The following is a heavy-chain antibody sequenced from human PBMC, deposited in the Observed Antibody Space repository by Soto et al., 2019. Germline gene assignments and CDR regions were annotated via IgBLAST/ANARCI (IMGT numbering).Heavy chain of an antibody. D-gene: IGHD3-10*01. CDR1: GGSISSSNW. CDR2: IYHSGST. Sequence: QVQRQESGPGLVKPSGTLSLTCAVSGGSISSSNWWSWVRQPPGKGLEWIGEIYHSGSTNYNPSLKSRVTISVDKSKNQFSLKLSSVTAADTAVYYCARTYYGSGRGSYYYGMDVWGQGTTVTVSS. J-gene: IGHJ6*02. V-gene: IGHV4-4*02. CDR3: ARTYYGSGRGSYYYGMDV.